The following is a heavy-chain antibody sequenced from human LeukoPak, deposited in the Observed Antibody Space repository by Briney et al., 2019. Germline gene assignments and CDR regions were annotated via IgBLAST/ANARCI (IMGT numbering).Heavy chain of an antibody. D-gene: IGHD2-15*01. J-gene: IGHJ6*02. V-gene: IGHV3-33*01. Sequence: HPGGSLRLSCAASGFTFSSYGMHWVRQAPGKGLEWVAVIWYDGSNKYYADSVKGRSTISRDNSKNTLYLQMNSLRAEDTAVYYCARDGGDYYYYGMDVWGQGTTVTVSS. CDR1: GFTFSSYG. CDR3: ARDGGDYYYYGMDV. CDR2: IWYDGSNK.